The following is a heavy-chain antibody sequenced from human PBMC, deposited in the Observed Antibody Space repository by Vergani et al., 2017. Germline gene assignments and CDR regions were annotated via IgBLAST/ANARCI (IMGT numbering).Heavy chain of an antibody. V-gene: IGHV4-39*01. CDR3: ARTESFILRSSPWAL. D-gene: IGHD3-3*01. CDR2: IYHSGGA. CDR1: GGSITSSSYY. J-gene: IGHJ4*02. Sequence: QLHLQESGPGLVKPSETLSLTCTVPGGSITSSSYYWGWIRQPPGKGLEWIGNIYHSGGAYYTPSLKGRVTISVDTAKNQFSLEVTSVTAADTAIYFCARTESFILRSSPWALWGQGTLVTVSS.